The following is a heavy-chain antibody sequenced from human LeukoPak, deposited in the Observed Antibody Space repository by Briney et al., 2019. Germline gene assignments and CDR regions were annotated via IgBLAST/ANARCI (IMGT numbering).Heavy chain of an antibody. J-gene: IGHJ4*02. CDR1: GGSISSYY. Sequence: SETLSLTCTVSGGSISSYYWSWIRQPPGKRLEWIGYIYYSGSTNYNPSLKSRVTISVDTSKNQFSLKPSPVTAADTAVYYCARARRWLQSGVDYWGQGTLVTVSS. CDR2: IYYSGST. V-gene: IGHV4-59*01. CDR3: ARARRWLQSGVDY. D-gene: IGHD5-24*01.